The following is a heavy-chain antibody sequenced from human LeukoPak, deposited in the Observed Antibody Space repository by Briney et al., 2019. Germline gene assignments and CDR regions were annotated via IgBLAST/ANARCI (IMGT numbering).Heavy chain of an antibody. V-gene: IGHV3-9*01. Sequence: GGSLRLSCAASGFTFDDYAMHWVRQAPGKGLEWVSGISWNSGSIGYADSVKGRFTISRDNAKNSLYLQMNSLRAEDTALYYCAKDGKVVGYYYYYYMDVWGKGTTVTVS. CDR2: ISWNSGSI. CDR1: GFTFDDYA. CDR3: AKDGKVVGYYYYYYMDV. D-gene: IGHD2-15*01. J-gene: IGHJ6*03.